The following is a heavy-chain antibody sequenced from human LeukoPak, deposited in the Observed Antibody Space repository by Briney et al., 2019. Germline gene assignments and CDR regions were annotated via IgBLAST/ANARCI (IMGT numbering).Heavy chain of an antibody. J-gene: IGHJ4*02. Sequence: GGSLRLSCAASGFTVSSNYMSWVRQAPGKGLEWVSVIYSGGSTYYADSVKGRFTISRDNSKNTLYLQMNSLRAEDTAVYYCASPYDSSGYYYGVWGQGTLVTVSS. D-gene: IGHD3-22*01. CDR3: ASPYDSSGYYYGV. V-gene: IGHV3-53*01. CDR1: GFTVSSNY. CDR2: IYSGGST.